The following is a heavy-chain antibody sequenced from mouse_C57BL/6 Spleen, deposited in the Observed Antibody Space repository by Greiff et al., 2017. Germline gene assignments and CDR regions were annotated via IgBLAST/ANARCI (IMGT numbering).Heavy chain of an antibody. CDR1: GYAFSSSW. V-gene: IGHV1-82*01. D-gene: IGHD1-1*01. J-gene: IGHJ3*01. CDR3: AREEFITTVVAH. CDR2: IYPGDGDT. Sequence: QVQLQQSGPELVKPGDSVKISCKASGYAFSSSWMNWVKQRPGKGLEWIGRIYPGDGDTNYNGKFKGNATLTADKSSSTAYMQLSSLTSEDSAVCFCAREEFITTVVAHWGQGTLVTVSA.